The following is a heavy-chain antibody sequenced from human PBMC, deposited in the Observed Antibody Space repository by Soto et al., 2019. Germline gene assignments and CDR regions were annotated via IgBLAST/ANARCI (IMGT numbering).Heavy chain of an antibody. CDR3: ARTHYYYDSSGSEYYFDY. V-gene: IGHV1-69*06. Sequence: SVKVSCKASGGTFSSYAISCVRQAPGQGLEWMGGIIPIFGTANYAQKFQGRVTITADKSTSTAYMELSSLRSEDTAVYYCARTHYYYDSSGSEYYFDYWGQGTLVTVSS. D-gene: IGHD3-22*01. CDR2: IIPIFGTA. CDR1: GGTFSSYA. J-gene: IGHJ4*02.